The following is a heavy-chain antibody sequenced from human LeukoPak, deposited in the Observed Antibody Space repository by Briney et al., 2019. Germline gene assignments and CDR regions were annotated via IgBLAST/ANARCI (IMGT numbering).Heavy chain of an antibody. CDR3: ARYGYSGSIDY. CDR2: INWNGGST. D-gene: IGHD1-26*01. V-gene: IGHV3-20*04. J-gene: IGHJ4*02. Sequence: GGSLRLSCAASGFTFDDYGMSWVRQAPGKGLEWVSVINWNGGSTEYADSVRGRFTISRDNAKNSLYLQMDSLRAEDTALYYCARYGYSGSIDYWGQGILVTVSS. CDR1: GFTFDDYG.